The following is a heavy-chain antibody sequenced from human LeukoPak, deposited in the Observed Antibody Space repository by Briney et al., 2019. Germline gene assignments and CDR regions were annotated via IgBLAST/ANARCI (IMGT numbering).Heavy chain of an antibody. CDR3: ARGFEKFDY. Sequence: SETLSLTCTVSGGSISSYYWSWIRQPPGKGLEWIGYICYSGSTNYNPSLKSRATISVDTSKNQFSLKLSSVTAADTAVYYCARGFEKFDYWGQGTLVTVSS. CDR2: ICYSGST. J-gene: IGHJ4*02. V-gene: IGHV4-59*01. CDR1: GGSISSYY.